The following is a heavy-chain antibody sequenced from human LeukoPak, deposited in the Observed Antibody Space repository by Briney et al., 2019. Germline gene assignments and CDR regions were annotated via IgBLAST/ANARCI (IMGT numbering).Heavy chain of an antibody. D-gene: IGHD3-10*01. CDR3: AKRGGTMVRGVMYYYYYYMDV. CDR2: ISSSGSTI. J-gene: IGHJ6*03. CDR1: GFTFSSYE. V-gene: IGHV3-48*03. Sequence: GGSLRLSCAASGFTFSSYEMNWVRQAPGKGLEWDSYISSSGSTIYYADSVKGRFTISRDNAKNSLYLQMNSLRAEDTAVYYCAKRGGTMVRGVMYYYYYYMDVWGKGTTVTISS.